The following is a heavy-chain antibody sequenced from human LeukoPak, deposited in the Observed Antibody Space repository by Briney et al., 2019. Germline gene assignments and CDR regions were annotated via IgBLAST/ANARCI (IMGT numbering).Heavy chain of an antibody. CDR2: ISSTSSTI. Sequence: GGSLRLSCAASGFTFSSYAMSWVRQAPGKGLEWVSYISSTSSTIYYADSVKGRFTISRDNAKNSLYLQMNSLRAEDTAVYYCASGGYCSGNSCPQGYWGQGTLVTVSS. CDR1: GFTFSSYA. CDR3: ASGGYCSGNSCPQGY. D-gene: IGHD2-2*01. V-gene: IGHV3-48*01. J-gene: IGHJ4*02.